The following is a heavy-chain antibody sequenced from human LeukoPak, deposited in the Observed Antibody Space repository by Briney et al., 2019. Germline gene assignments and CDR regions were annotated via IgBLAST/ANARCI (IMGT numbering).Heavy chain of an antibody. CDR1: GFTFSTYA. CDR2: ISGSGGST. Sequence: PGGSLRLSCAASGFTFSTYAMGWVRQAPGKGLEWVSSISGSGGSTYYADSVKGRFTISRDNSKNTLYLQMNSLRAEDTAVYYCAKQYSSSSVWDYWGQGTLVTVSS. D-gene: IGHD6-6*01. J-gene: IGHJ4*02. V-gene: IGHV3-23*01. CDR3: AKQYSSSSVWDY.